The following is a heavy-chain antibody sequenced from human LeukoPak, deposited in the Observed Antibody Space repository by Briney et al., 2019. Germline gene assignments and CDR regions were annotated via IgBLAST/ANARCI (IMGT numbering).Heavy chain of an antibody. V-gene: IGHV3-23*01. Sequence: QSGGSLRLSCAASGFTFSSYAMSWVRQAPGKGLEWVSAISGSGGSTYYADSVKGRFTISRDNSKNTLYLQMNSLRAEDTAVYYYAKSCSSTSCYGYFDYWGQGTLVTVSS. CDR1: GFTFSSYA. J-gene: IGHJ4*02. CDR2: ISGSGGST. CDR3: AKSCSSTSCYGYFDY. D-gene: IGHD2-2*01.